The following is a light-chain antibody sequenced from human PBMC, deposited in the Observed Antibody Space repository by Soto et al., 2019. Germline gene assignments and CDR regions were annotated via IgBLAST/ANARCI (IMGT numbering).Light chain of an antibody. V-gene: IGKV3-15*01. CDR2: GAS. J-gene: IGKJ4*01. CDR3: QQYNNWPLVT. Sequence: EIVMTQSPATLSVSPGERATLSCRASQSVGTYLAWYQQKPGQAPRLLIFGASTRATGIPARFSGGGSGSEFTLTISGLQSEDFAVYSCQQYNNWPLVTFGGGTKVEFK. CDR1: QSVGTY.